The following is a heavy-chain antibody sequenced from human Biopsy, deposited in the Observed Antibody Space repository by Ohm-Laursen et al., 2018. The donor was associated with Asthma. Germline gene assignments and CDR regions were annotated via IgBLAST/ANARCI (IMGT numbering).Heavy chain of an antibody. D-gene: IGHD3-22*01. CDR3: AKARIHHFYDSSGYYQHD. J-gene: IGHJ4*02. CDR2: MSGSATST. V-gene: IGHV3-23*01. CDR1: GFTFSNYA. Sequence: SLRLSCAASGFTFSNYALSWVRQTPGKGLEWVSSMSGSATSTYYADSVKGRFTISRDNAKNTLYLQMNSLRAEDTAVYYCAKARIHHFYDSSGYYQHDWGQGTLVTVSS.